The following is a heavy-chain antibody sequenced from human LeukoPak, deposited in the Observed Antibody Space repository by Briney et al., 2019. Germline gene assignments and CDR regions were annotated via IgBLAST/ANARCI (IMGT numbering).Heavy chain of an antibody. D-gene: IGHD7-27*01. CDR3: AKILGSGVWYGFDI. V-gene: IGHV4-4*09. CDR1: GGSVNSYY. J-gene: IGHJ3*02. CDR2: IYTTGRT. Sequence: SETLSLTCSVSGGSVNSYYWSWLRQPPGKGLEWIGYIYTTGRTNYNPSLKSRVTISVDTSKNQFSLKLSSVTAADTAVYYCAKILGSGVWYGFDIWGQGTMVTVSS.